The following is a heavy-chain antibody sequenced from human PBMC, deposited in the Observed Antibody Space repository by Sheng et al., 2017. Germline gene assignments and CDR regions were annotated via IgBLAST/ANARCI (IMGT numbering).Heavy chain of an antibody. CDR1: EIKLTNYW. CDR3: ARGGSGSAWYWVY. CDR2: INRDGTEK. J-gene: IGHJ4*02. Sequence: EVQLVESGGGLVQPGGSLRLSCAASEIKLTNYWMTWVRQAPGKGLEWVANINRDGTEKYYVDSVKGRFTVSRDNAENLLYLQMSTLRAEDTAVYYCARGGSGSAWYWVYWGQGTLVTVSS. D-gene: IGHD6-19*01. V-gene: IGHV3-7*01.